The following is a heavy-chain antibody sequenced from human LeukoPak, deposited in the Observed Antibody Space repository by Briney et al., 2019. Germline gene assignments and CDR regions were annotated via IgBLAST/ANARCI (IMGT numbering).Heavy chain of an antibody. CDR2: IDHDGINT. CDR1: GFTFSTYW. D-gene: IGHD3-22*01. J-gene: IGHJ4*02. CDR3: ARVTGYMIEDYFDY. Sequence: GGSLRLSCAASGFTFSTYWMHWVRQAPGKGLVWVSRIDHDGINTYYADSVKGRFTISRDNAKNTLYLRMNSLRAEDTAVYYCARVTGYMIEDYFDYWGQGTLVTVSS. V-gene: IGHV3-74*01.